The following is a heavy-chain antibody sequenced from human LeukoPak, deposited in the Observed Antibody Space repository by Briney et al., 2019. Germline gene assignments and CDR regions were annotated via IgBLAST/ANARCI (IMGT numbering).Heavy chain of an antibody. CDR3: AEEWMGRGYDLRYYYYGMDV. CDR1: GFTFSSYA. CDR2: ISYDGSNK. J-gene: IGHJ6*02. D-gene: IGHD5-12*01. V-gene: IGHV3-30-3*01. Sequence: GGSLRLSCAASGFTFSSYAMHWVRQAPGKGLEWVAVISYDGSNKYYADSVKGRFTISRDNSKNTLYLQMNSLRAEDTAVYYCAEEWMGRGYDLRYYYYGMDVWGQGTTVTVSS.